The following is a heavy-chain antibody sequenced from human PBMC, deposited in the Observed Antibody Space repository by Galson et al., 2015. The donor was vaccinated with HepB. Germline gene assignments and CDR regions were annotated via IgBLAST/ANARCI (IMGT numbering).Heavy chain of an antibody. V-gene: IGHV7-4-1*02. D-gene: IGHD3-10*01. CDR2: INTNTGNP. CDR3: ARDYYYGSGSYYIIGDYYYYMDV. Sequence: SVKVSCKASGYTFTSYAMNWVRQAPGQGLEWMGWINTNTGNPTYAQGFTGRFVFSLDTSVSTAYLQISSLKAEDTAVYYCARDYYYGSGSYYIIGDYYYYMDVWGKGTTVTVSS. J-gene: IGHJ6*03. CDR1: GYTFTSYA.